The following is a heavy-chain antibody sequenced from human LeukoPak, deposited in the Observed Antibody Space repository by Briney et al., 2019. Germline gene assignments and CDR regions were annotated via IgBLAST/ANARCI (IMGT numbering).Heavy chain of an antibody. CDR3: ARGFDSKSTYFDY. CDR1: GGSITNYY. J-gene: IGHJ4*02. D-gene: IGHD5-12*01. CDR2: IYYSGST. Sequence: AETLSLTCTVSGGSITNYYWNWIRQPPGKGLEWIGYIYYSGSTNYNPSLKSRVTISVDTSKNQFSLRLTSVSAADTAVYYCARGFDSKSTYFDYWGQGTLLTVSS. V-gene: IGHV4-59*01.